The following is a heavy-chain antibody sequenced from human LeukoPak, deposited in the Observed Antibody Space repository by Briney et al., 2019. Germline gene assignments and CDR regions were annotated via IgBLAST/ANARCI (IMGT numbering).Heavy chain of an antibody. D-gene: IGHD3-16*01. CDR1: GFTVSSNY. CDR2: INHSGST. CDR3: ARRGFYDYIDY. V-gene: IGHV4-34*01. J-gene: IGHJ4*02. Sequence: PGGSLRLSCAASGFTVSSNYMSWIRQPPGKGLEWIGEINHSGSTNYNPSLKSRVTMSVDTSKNQFSLKLNSVTAADTAIYYCARRGFYDYIDYWGQGTLVTVSS.